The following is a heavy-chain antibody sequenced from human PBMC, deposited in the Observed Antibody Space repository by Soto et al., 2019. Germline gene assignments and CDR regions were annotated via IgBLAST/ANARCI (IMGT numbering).Heavy chain of an antibody. CDR3: ARGSSGWYDDYYYYGMDV. D-gene: IGHD6-19*01. J-gene: IGHJ6*02. V-gene: IGHV3-53*01. Sequence: EVQLVESGGGLIQPGGSLRLSCAASGFTVSSNYMSWVRQAPGKGLEWVSVIYSGGSTYYADSVKGRFTISRDNSKNTLYLQMNSLRAEDTAVYYCARGSSGWYDDYYYYGMDVWGQGTTVTVSS. CDR2: IYSGGST. CDR1: GFTVSSNY.